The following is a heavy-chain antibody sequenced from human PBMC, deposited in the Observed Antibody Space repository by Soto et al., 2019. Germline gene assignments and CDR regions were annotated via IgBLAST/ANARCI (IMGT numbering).Heavy chain of an antibody. D-gene: IGHD3-3*01. Sequence: GGSLRLSCTASGFTFGDYAMSWFRQAPGKGLEWVGFIRSKAYGGTTEYAASVKGRFTISRDDSKSIAYLQMNSLKTEDTAVYYCTRAQEWLTRLGWFDPWGQGTLVTVSS. CDR2: IRSKAYGGTT. CDR1: GFTFGDYA. V-gene: IGHV3-49*03. J-gene: IGHJ5*02. CDR3: TRAQEWLTRLGWFDP.